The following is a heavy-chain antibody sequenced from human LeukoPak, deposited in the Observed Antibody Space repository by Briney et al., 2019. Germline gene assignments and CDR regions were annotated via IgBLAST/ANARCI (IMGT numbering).Heavy chain of an antibody. CDR2: INWNGGST. CDR3: ARFSWGGGRYYYYYYMDV. J-gene: IGHJ6*03. CDR1: GFTFDDYG. D-gene: IGHD3-16*01. Sequence: PGGSLRLSCAASGFTFDDYGMSWVRQAPGKGLEWVSGINWNGGSTGYADSVKGRFTISRDNAKNSLYLQMNSLRAEDTALYYCARFSWGGGRYYYYYYMDVWGKGTRVTVSS. V-gene: IGHV3-20*04.